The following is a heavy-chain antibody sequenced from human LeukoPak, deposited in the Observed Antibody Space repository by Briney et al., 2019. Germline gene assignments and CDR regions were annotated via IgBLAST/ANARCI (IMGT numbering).Heavy chain of an antibody. CDR3: ARDSYYYDSSGSKVLDY. V-gene: IGHV4-4*07. J-gene: IGHJ4*02. CDR1: GVSISSYY. Sequence: SETLSLTCTVSGVSISSYYWSWIRQPAGKGLERIGRIYTSGSTNYNPSLKSRVTMSVDTSKNQFSLNLSSVTAADTAVYYCARDSYYYDSSGSKVLDYWGQGTLVTVSS. D-gene: IGHD3-22*01. CDR2: IYTSGST.